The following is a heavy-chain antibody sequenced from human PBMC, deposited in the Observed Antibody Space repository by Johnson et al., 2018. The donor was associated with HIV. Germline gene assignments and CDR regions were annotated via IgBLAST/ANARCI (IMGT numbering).Heavy chain of an antibody. V-gene: IGHV3-7*01. CDR3: ARVYSSGWSDAFDI. J-gene: IGHJ3*02. CDR1: GFTFSDYW. Sequence: VQLVESGGGLVQPGGSLRLSCAGSGFTFSDYWMSWVRRAPGKGLEWVANIQQEGSVKYYVDSVKGRFTIARDNAKSSLYLQMNSLRAEDTAVYYCARVYSSGWSDAFDIWGQGTMVTVSS. CDR2: IQQEGSVK. D-gene: IGHD6-19*01.